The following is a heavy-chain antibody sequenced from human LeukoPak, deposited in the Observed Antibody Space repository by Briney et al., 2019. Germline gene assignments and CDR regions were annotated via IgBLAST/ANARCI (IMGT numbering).Heavy chain of an antibody. J-gene: IGHJ4*02. CDR1: GGTFSSYA. V-gene: IGHV1-69*13. CDR3: ARGRYGDPYYFDY. Sequence: SVKVSCKASGGTFSSYAIGWVRQAPGQGLEWMGGIIPIFGTANYAQKFQGRVTITADESTSTAYMELRSLRSDDTAVYYCARGRYGDPYYFDYWGQGTLVTVSS. CDR2: IIPIFGTA. D-gene: IGHD4-17*01.